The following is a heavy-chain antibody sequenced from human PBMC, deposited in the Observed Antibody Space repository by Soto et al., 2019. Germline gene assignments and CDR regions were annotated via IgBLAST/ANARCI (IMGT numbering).Heavy chain of an antibody. CDR2: IYYSGST. CDR1: GGSVSIGSYY. J-gene: IGHJ4*02. CDR3: ARTMVGDSEGYFDY. V-gene: IGHV4-61*01. Sequence: SETLSLTCTVSGGSVSIGSYYLRWIRQPPGKGLEWIGYIYYSGSTNYNPSLKSRVTISVDTSKNQFSLKLSSVTAADTAVYYCARTMVGDSEGYFDYWGRGTLGTVSS. D-gene: IGHD5-12*01.